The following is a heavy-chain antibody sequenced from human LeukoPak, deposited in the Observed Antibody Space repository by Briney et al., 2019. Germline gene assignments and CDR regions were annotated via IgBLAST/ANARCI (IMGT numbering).Heavy chain of an antibody. CDR1: GFIFSDYY. CDR3: ARGPNHYDYYDLDV. V-gene: IGHV3-11*01. Sequence: PGGSLRLSCAASGFIFSDYYMSWIRQAPGKGLEWVAYISRSDGMVYYADSVKGRFTVSVENAKSSLFLKMNTMRAEDSAVYYCARGPNHYDYYDLDVWGQGTTVIVSS. CDR2: ISRSDGMV. J-gene: IGHJ6*02.